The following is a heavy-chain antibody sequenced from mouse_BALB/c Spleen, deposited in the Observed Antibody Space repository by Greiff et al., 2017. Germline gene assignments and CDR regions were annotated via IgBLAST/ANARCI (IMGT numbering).Heavy chain of an antibody. CDR1: GFTFSSYY. Sequence: EVQLVESGGGLVKLGGSLKLSCAASGFTFSSYYMSWVRQTPEKRLELVAAINSNGGSTYYPDTVKGRFTISRDNAKNTLYLQMSSLKSEDTALYYCARQITTVVAQPYYAMDYWGQGTSVTVSS. CDR2: INSNGGST. V-gene: IGHV5-6-2*01. CDR3: ARQITTVVAQPYYAMDY. J-gene: IGHJ4*01. D-gene: IGHD1-1*01.